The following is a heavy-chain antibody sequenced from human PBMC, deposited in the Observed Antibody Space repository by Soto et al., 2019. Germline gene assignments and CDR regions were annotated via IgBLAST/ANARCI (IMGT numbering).Heavy chain of an antibody. CDR1: GFTFSSFW. J-gene: IGHJ6*02. D-gene: IGHD3-10*01. Sequence: GGSLRLSCAASGFTFSSFWMHWARQAPGKGLVWVSRINSDGSSTSYADSVKGRFTISRDNVKNTLYLQMNSLRAEDTAVYYCARGYYGSGSYTLDVWGQGATVTVSS. CDR2: INSDGSST. V-gene: IGHV3-74*01. CDR3: ARGYYGSGSYTLDV.